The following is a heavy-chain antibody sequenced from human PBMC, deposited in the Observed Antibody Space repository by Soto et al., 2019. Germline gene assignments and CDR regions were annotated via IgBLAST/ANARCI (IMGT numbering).Heavy chain of an antibody. V-gene: IGHV3-33*01. CDR2: IWYDGSNK. CDR3: ARDLAYYYYYMDV. J-gene: IGHJ6*03. CDR1: GFTFSSYG. Sequence: GGSLRLSCAASGFTFSSYGMHWVRQAPGKGLEWVAVIWYDGSNKYYADSVKGRFTISRDNSKNTLYLQMNSLRAEDTAVYYCARDLAYYYYYMDVWGKGTTVTVSS.